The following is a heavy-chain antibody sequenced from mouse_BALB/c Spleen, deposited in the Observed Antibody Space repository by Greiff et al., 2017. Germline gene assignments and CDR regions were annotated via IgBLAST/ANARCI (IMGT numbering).Heavy chain of an antibody. CDR3: ARPDGSGHYYAMDY. Sequence: VQLQQSGPELVKPGASVKISCKASGYAFSSSWMNWVRQRPGQGLEWIGRIYPGDGDTNYNGKFKGKATLTADKSSSTAYMQLSSLTSVDSAVYFCARPDGSGHYYAMDYWGQGTSVTVSS. D-gene: IGHD2-3*01. J-gene: IGHJ4*01. CDR1: GYAFSSSW. CDR2: IYPGDGDT. V-gene: IGHV1-82*01.